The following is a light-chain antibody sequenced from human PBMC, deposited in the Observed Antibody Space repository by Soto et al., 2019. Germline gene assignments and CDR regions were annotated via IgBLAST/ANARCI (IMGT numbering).Light chain of an antibody. J-gene: IGLJ2*01. CDR2: EGS. CDR3: FSYAGSSTSVV. V-gene: IGLV2-23*01. CDR1: SSDVGSYNL. Sequence: QSALTQPASVSGSPGQSITISCTGTSSDVGSYNLVSWYQQHPGKAPNLMIYEGSKRPSGVSNRFSGSKSGNTASLTISGLQAEDEADYYCFSYAGSSTSVVFGGGTKVTVL.